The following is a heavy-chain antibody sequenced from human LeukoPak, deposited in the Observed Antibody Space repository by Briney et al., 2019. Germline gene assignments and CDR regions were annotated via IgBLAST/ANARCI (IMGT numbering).Heavy chain of an antibody. CDR1: GFTFSSYS. CDR2: ISSSGSYI. CDR3: ARDGYCTNGVCYGWFDP. V-gene: IGHV3-21*01. Sequence: GGSLRLSCPASGFTFSSYSMNWVRKAPGKGLEWVSSISSSGSYIYYADSVKGRCTISRDNAKNSLYLKMNSLRAEDTAVYYCARDGYCTNGVCYGWFDPWGQGTLVTVSS. D-gene: IGHD2-8*01. J-gene: IGHJ5*02.